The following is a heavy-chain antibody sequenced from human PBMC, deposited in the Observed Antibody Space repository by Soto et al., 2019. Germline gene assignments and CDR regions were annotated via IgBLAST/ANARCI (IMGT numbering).Heavy chain of an antibody. CDR3: PSSSSTSHFDY. CDR1: GFTFSDHY. V-gene: IGHV3-72*01. Sequence: EVQLVESGGGLVQPGGSLRLSCAASGFTFSDHYMDWVRQAPGKGLEWVGRTRNKANSYTTEYAASVKGRFTISRDDSKNSLYLQMNSLKTEDTAVYYCPSSSSTSHFDYWGQGTLVTVSS. CDR2: TRNKANSYTT. D-gene: IGHD6-6*01. J-gene: IGHJ4*02.